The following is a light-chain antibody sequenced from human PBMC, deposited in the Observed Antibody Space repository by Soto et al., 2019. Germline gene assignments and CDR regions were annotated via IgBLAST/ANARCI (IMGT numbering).Light chain of an antibody. CDR1: SSDVGLYDY. Sequence: QSALTQPPSASGSPGHSVTISCTGTSSDVGLYDYVSWYQQHPGKVPKLLIYEVTQRPSGVPDRFSGSKSGNTASLTVSGLQAEDEADYYCSSYGGNSNYVFGTGTKVTV. CDR2: EVT. J-gene: IGLJ1*01. CDR3: SSYGGNSNYV. V-gene: IGLV2-8*01.